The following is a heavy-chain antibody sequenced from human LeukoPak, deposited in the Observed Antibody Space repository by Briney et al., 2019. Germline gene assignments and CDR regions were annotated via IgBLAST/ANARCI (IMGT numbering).Heavy chain of an antibody. Sequence: PSETLSLTCSVSGDSITSYYWNWIRQSPGKGLEWIGYSHHSGATTYNPSLKSRVTISVDTSKNQFSLKLSSVTAADTAVYYCARHKRYYDFWSGPPPSLDVWGKGTTVTVSS. V-gene: IGHV4-59*08. CDR2: SHHSGAT. CDR3: ARHKRYYDFWSGPPPSLDV. D-gene: IGHD3-3*01. J-gene: IGHJ6*04. CDR1: GDSITSYY.